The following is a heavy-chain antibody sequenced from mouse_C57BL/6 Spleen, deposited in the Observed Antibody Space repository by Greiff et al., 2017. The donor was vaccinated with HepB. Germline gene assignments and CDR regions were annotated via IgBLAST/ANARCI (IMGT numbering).Heavy chain of an antibody. V-gene: IGHV1-53*01. CDR2: INPSNGGT. Sequence: VQLQQPGTELVKPGASVKLSCKASGYTFTSYWMHWVKQRPGQGLEWIGNINPSNGGTNYNEKFKSKATLTVDKSSSTAYMQLSSLTSEDSAVYYCAREITTVVVDWYFDVWGTGTTVTVSS. D-gene: IGHD1-1*01. CDR1: GYTFTSYW. J-gene: IGHJ1*03. CDR3: AREITTVVVDWYFDV.